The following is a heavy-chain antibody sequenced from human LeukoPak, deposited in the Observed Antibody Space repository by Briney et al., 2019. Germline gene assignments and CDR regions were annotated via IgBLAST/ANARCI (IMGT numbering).Heavy chain of an antibody. CDR3: ARGDVDSEIGYYFDY. D-gene: IGHD2-21*02. CDR1: GGSISSGGYY. Sequence: SETLSLTCTVSGGSISSGGYYWSWIRQHPGKGLGWIGYIYYSGSTYYNPSLKSRVTISVDTSKNQFSLKLSSVTAADTAVYYCARGDVDSEIGYYFDYWGQGTLVTVSS. V-gene: IGHV4-31*03. CDR2: IYYSGST. J-gene: IGHJ4*02.